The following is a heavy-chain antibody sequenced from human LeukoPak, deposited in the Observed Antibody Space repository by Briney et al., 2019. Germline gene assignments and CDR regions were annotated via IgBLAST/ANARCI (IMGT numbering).Heavy chain of an antibody. CDR3: ARERYCSSTSCPRLDV. J-gene: IGHJ6*02. D-gene: IGHD2-2*01. Sequence: GGSLRLSCAASGFTFSNYWMNWVRQAPGKGLEWVANIKEDGSEKYYVDSVKGRFTISRDNAKNSLCLQMNSLRAEDTAVYYCARERYCSSTSCPRLDVWGQGTTVTVSS. V-gene: IGHV3-7*01. CDR2: IKEDGSEK. CDR1: GFTFSNYW.